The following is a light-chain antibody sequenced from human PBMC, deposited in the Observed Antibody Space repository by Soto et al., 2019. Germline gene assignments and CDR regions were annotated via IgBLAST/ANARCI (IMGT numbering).Light chain of an antibody. V-gene: IGKV1-27*01. Sequence: DIQMTQSPSSLSASVGDRVTITCRASQGISNYLAWYQQKTGKVPKLLIYAASTLQSGVPSRFSGSRSGTDFTLTISSLQTEDVATYYCQKYHSAPWTFGQGTKVEIK. J-gene: IGKJ1*01. CDR2: AAS. CDR1: QGISNY. CDR3: QKYHSAPWT.